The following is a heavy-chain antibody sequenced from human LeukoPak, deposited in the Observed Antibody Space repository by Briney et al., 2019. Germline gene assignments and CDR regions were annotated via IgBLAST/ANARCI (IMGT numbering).Heavy chain of an antibody. CDR2: ISGSGGNT. D-gene: IGHD3-16*02. CDR1: GFTFSSYA. V-gene: IGHV3-23*01. Sequence: GGSLRLSCAASGFTFSSYAMSWVRQAPGKGLEWVSAISGSGGNTYYADSVKGRFTMSRDDSKNTLYLQMNSLRAEDTAVYFCAKTVSGSHSYQGGDYWGQGTLVTVST. CDR3: AKTVSGSHSYQGGDY. J-gene: IGHJ4*02.